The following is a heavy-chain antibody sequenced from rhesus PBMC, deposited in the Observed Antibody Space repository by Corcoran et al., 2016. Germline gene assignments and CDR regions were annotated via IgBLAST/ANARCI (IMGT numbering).Heavy chain of an antibody. CDR3: ARGDTYYFDY. V-gene: IGHV4-80*01. D-gene: IGHD5-42*01. J-gene: IGHJ4*01. Sequence: QVQLQESGPGLVKPSETLSLTCAVSGGSFSSYWWSWIRQPPGKGLEWIGEINGNSRTTNYNPSLKSRVTSSKDASKNQFSLKLSAVTAAYTAVYYCARGDTYYFDYWGQGVLVTVSS. CDR2: INGNSRTT. CDR1: GGSFSSYW.